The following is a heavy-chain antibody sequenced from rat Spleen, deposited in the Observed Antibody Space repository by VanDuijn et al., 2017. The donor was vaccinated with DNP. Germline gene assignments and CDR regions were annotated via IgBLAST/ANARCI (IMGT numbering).Heavy chain of an antibody. J-gene: IGHJ4*01. CDR2: ISYSGST. V-gene: IGHV3-1*01. CDR1: GYSITSSY. CDR3: ARNYGYNSLYAMDA. Sequence: EVQLQESGPGLVKTSQSLSLTCSVTGYSITSSYRWNWIRKFPGNKMEWIGHISYSGSTSYNPSLKSRISITRDTSKNQFFLQLNSVTTEDTATYYCARNYGYNSLYAMDAWGQGTSVTVSS. D-gene: IGHD1-9*01.